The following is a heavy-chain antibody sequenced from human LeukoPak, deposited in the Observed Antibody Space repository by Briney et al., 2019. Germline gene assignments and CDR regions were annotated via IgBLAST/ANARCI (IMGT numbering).Heavy chain of an antibody. D-gene: IGHD5-12*01. Sequence: PSETLSLTCVVSGASIISDHHYWGWVRQLPGKGLEWIGNVLYTGVTYSRPSLKSRITISVDTSQNQFSLKLSSMTAADTAIYYCASWRGSRGYDYGFDSWGQGTLVTVSS. CDR2: VLYTGVT. CDR3: ASWRGSRGYDYGFDS. J-gene: IGHJ4*02. V-gene: IGHV4-39*07. CDR1: GASIISDHHY.